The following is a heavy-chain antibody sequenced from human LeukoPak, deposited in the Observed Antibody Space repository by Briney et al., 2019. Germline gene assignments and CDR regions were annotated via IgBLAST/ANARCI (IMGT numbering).Heavy chain of an antibody. CDR2: ISSNSSYI. CDR3: ARALRLSRYYYMDV. V-gene: IGHV3-21*01. CDR1: GFTFSSYS. Sequence: GGSLRLSCAASGFTFSSYSMNWVRQAPGKGLEWVSSISSNSSYIYYADSVKGRFTISRDNAKNSLYLQMNSLRAEDTAVYYCARALRLSRYYYMDVWGKGTTVTVSS. J-gene: IGHJ6*03.